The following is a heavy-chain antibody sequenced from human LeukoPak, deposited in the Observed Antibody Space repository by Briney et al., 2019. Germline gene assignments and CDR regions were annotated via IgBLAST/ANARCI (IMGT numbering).Heavy chain of an antibody. CDR2: INYSGST. Sequence: SETLSLTCVVYGGSFSGYYWSWIRQPPGKGLEWIGEINYSGSTNYNPSLKSRVTISVDTSKNQFSLKLSSVTAADTAVYYCARGSRFGVVGRDAFDIWGQGTMVTVSS. V-gene: IGHV4-34*01. CDR1: GGSFSGYY. J-gene: IGHJ3*02. CDR3: ARGSRFGVVGRDAFDI. D-gene: IGHD3-3*01.